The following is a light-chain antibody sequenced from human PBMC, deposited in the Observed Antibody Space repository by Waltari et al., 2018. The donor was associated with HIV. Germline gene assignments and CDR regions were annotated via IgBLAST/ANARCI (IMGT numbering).Light chain of an antibody. V-gene: IGKV3-20*01. CDR3: QQYGNSPDS. J-gene: IGKJ2*03. CDR2: GAS. CDR1: QSVSSSY. Sequence: EIVLTQSPGTLSLSPGERDTLSCRASQSVSSSYLAWYQQKPGQAPRLLIYGASSRATGIPDRFSGSGSGTDFTLTISRLEPEDFAVYYCQQYGNSPDSFGQGTKLEIK.